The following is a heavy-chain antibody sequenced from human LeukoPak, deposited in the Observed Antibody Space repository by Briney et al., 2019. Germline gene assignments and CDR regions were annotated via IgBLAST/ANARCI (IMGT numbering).Heavy chain of an antibody. CDR3: AKTFTYGDYTTAHFDY. V-gene: IGHV3-23*01. J-gene: IGHJ4*02. Sequence: GGSLRLSCAASGFTFSSYAMSWVRQAPGKGLEWVSAISGSGGSTYYADSVKGRFAISRDNSKNTLYLQMNSLRAEDTAVYYCAKTFTYGDYTTAHFDYWGQGTLVTVSS. CDR2: ISGSGGST. CDR1: GFTFSSYA. D-gene: IGHD4-17*01.